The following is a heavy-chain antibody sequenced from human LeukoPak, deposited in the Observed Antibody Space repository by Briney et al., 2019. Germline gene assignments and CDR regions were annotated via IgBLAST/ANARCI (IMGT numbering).Heavy chain of an antibody. CDR3: AREMDAHPRIVV. CDR2: INYSGST. Sequence: SETLSLTCAVSGGSISSGGYRWTWIRQHPGKGLEWIGYINYSGSTYYNPSLKSRVIISVDTSKNQFSLNLNSVTAADTAVYYCAREMDAHPRIVVWGQGTLVTVSS. CDR1: GGSISSGGYR. D-gene: IGHD2-21*01. J-gene: IGHJ4*02. V-gene: IGHV4-31*11.